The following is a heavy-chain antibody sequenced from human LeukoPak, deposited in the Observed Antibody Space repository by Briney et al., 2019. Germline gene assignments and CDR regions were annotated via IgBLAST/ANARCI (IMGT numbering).Heavy chain of an antibody. D-gene: IGHD6-13*01. CDR2: ISYDGSNK. CDR1: GFTFSSYA. V-gene: IGHV3-30-3*01. J-gene: IGHJ4*02. Sequence: DPGGSLRLSCAASGFTFSSYAMHWLRQAPGKGLEWVAVISYDGSNKYYADSVKGRFTISRDNSKNTLYLQMNSLRAEDTAVYYCAREKAPTYSSSWTLDSWGQGTLVTVSS. CDR3: AREKAPTYSSSWTLDS.